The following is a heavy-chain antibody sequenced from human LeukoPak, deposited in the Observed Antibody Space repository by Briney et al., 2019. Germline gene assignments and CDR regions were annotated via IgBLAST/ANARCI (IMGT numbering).Heavy chain of an antibody. CDR3: ARGGYCGGDCYFYY. CDR1: GGSISSGSYH. V-gene: IGHV4-61*02. Sequence: PSETLSLTCTVSGGSISSGSYHWIWIRQPAGKGLEWIGRVYSSGSTNYNPSLKSRVSISVDTSKNQFSLRLSSVTAADTAVYYCARGGYCGGDCYFYYWGQGTLVTVSS. D-gene: IGHD2-21*02. J-gene: IGHJ4*02. CDR2: VYSSGST.